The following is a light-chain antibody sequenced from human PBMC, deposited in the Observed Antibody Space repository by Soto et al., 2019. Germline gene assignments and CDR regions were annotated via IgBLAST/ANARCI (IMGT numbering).Light chain of an antibody. V-gene: IGKV1-5*01. Sequence: SVGDRINITFRASQSISRWLAWYQQKPGKAPKLLIYDASSLHSGVPSRFSCSGSGTEFALPRSRLPCGDAVPIYCQQYNSYWTFGRGTKVDIK. CDR3: QQYNSYWT. CDR1: QSISRW. J-gene: IGKJ1*01. CDR2: DAS.